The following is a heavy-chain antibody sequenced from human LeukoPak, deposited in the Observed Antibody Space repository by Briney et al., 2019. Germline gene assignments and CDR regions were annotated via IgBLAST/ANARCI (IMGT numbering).Heavy chain of an antibody. D-gene: IGHD3-22*01. CDR2: ITGSSNHA. Sequence: GGSLRLSCAASGFAFSRYGMTWVRQAPGKGLEWVSSITGSSNHAYYADSLKGRFTISRDNAKDSLYLQMNNLRVEDTAVYYCARDMRFYDSRGYYYFLDYWGQGTLVTVSS. J-gene: IGHJ4*02. CDR3: ARDMRFYDSRGYYYFLDY. CDR1: GFAFSRYG. V-gene: IGHV3-21*01.